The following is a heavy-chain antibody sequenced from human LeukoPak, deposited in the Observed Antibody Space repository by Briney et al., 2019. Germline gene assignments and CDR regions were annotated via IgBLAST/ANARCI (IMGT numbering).Heavy chain of an antibody. CDR3: AKQSAGSAAWYSLHYDF. CDR2: VDGGGGGT. CDR1: GFTLSSYA. Sequence: GGSLRLSYAASGFTLSSYAMTWVRQAPGRGLEWVSRVDGGGGGTYYADSVKGRFTISRDNSKDTLYLQMNGLRAEDTAVYFCAKQSAGSAAWYSLHYDFWGQGTLVTVSS. V-gene: IGHV3-23*01. D-gene: IGHD6-13*01. J-gene: IGHJ4*02.